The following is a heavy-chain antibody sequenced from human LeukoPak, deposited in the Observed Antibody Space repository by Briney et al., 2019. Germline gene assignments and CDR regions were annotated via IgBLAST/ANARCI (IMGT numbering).Heavy chain of an antibody. CDR3: AKVRGYSGYGYFDY. D-gene: IGHD5-12*01. CDR1: GFTFSSYA. J-gene: IGHJ4*02. CDR2: ISGSGGST. Sequence: PGGSLRLSCAASGFTFSSYAMSWVRQAPGKGLEWVSGISGSGGSTYYADSVKGRFTISRDNSKNTLYLQMNSLRAEDTAVYYCAKVRGYSGYGYFDYWGQGTQVTVSS. V-gene: IGHV3-23*01.